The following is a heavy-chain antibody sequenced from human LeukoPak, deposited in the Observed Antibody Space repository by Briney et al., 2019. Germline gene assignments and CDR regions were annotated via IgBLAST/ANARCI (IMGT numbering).Heavy chain of an antibody. J-gene: IGHJ3*02. D-gene: IGHD6-13*01. Sequence: SETLSLTCAVYGGSFSGYYWSWIRQPPGKGLEWIGEINHSGSTNYNPSLKSRVTISVDTSKNQFSLKLSSVTAADTAVYYCARFFIAAAGIGDAFDIWGQGTMVTASS. CDR1: GGSFSGYY. CDR3: ARFFIAAAGIGDAFDI. V-gene: IGHV4-34*01. CDR2: INHSGST.